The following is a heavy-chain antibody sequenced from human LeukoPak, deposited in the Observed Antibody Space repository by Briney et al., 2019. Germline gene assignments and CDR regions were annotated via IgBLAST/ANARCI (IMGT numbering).Heavy chain of an antibody. CDR1: GGSFSGYY. J-gene: IGHJ6*02. CDR3: ARLVQKTGRSYYGMDI. Sequence: SETLSLTCAVYGGSFSGYYWSWIRQPPGKGVEWIGEINHSGSTNYNPSLKSRGTISVDTSKNQFSLKLSSVTAADTAVYYCARLVQKTGRSYYGMDIWGQGTTVTVSS. D-gene: IGHD1-14*01. CDR2: INHSGST. V-gene: IGHV4-34*01.